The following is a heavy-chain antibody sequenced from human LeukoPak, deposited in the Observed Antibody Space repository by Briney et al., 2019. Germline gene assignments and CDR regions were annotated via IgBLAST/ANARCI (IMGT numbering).Heavy chain of an antibody. V-gene: IGHV4-34*01. CDR2: INHSGST. CDR1: GGSFSGYY. J-gene: IGHJ3*02. Sequence: SETLSLTCAVYGGSFSGYYWSWIRQPPGKGLEGIGEINHSGSTNYNPSLTSRVTISVDTSKNQFSLKLSSVTAADTAVYYCASLTTAEAFDSWGQGTMVTVSS. CDR3: ASLTTAEAFDS. D-gene: IGHD3-22*01.